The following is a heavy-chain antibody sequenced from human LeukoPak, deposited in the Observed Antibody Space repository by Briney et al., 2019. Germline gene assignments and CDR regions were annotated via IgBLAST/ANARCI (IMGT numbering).Heavy chain of an antibody. D-gene: IGHD3-10*01. Sequence: PGTSLRLSCAASGITFNAIHWVRQAPGKGLGWVALTWYDGRNKYYADSVKGRFTISIDNSKNMVYLHMNSLRADDTAVYYCARELFGSGSRPDHWGQGTLVTVSS. CDR3: ARELFGSGSRPDH. CDR1: GITFNA. J-gene: IGHJ4*02. CDR2: TWYDGRNK. V-gene: IGHV3-33*01.